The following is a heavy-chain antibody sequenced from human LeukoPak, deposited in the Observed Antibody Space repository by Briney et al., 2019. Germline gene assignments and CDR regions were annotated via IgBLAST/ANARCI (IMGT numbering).Heavy chain of an antibody. D-gene: IGHD4-17*01. CDR3: ARVATTVTTGFDY. CDR1: GYTFTSYA. V-gene: IGHV1-46*01. CDR2: INPSGGST. Sequence: ASVKVSCKASGYTFTSYAMHRVRQAPGQGLEWMGIINPSGGSTSYAQKFQGRVTMTRDTSTSTVYMELSSLRSEDTAVYYCARVATTVTTGFDYWGQGTLVTVSS. J-gene: IGHJ4*02.